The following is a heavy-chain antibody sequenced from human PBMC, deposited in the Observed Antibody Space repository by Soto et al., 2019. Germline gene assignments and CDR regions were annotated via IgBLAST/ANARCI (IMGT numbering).Heavy chain of an antibody. Sequence: EVQLVESGGGLVQPGGSLRLSCAASGFTFSSYWMSWVRQAPGKGLEWVANIKQDGSEKYYVDSVKGRFTISRDNAKNSLYLQMNSLRAEDTAVYYCARGRVVVPAARGYGMDVWGQGTTVTVSS. J-gene: IGHJ6*02. CDR1: GFTFSSYW. CDR2: IKQDGSEK. V-gene: IGHV3-7*03. CDR3: ARGRVVVPAARGYGMDV. D-gene: IGHD2-2*01.